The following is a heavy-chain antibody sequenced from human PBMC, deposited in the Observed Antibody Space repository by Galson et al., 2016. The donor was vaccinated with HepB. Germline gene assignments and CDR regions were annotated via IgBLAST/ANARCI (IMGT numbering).Heavy chain of an antibody. J-gene: IGHJ4*02. CDR2: ISTSNGNS. Sequence: SVKVSCKASGYSFTDHGISWARQAPGQGLEWVGWISTSNGNSRYADKLQGRVTLTTDTATSTAYMELGSLRSDDTAVYYCARDPGFAYYDFWGQGTLVPVSS. CDR1: GYSFTDHG. D-gene: IGHD3-3*01. V-gene: IGHV1-18*01. CDR3: ARDPGFAYYDF.